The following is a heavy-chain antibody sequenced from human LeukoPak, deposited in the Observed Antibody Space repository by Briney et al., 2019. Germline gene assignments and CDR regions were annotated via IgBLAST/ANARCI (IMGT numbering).Heavy chain of an antibody. CDR1: GFPFSSYA. CDR2: ISDSGGST. CDR3: VRGYSFGPYGMDV. V-gene: IGHV3-64D*09. Sequence: SLRLSFSASGFPFSSYAMHWVRQAPGKGLEYVSAISDSGGSTYYADSVKGRFTISRDNSKNTLYLQMSSLRAEDTAVYFCVRGYSFGPYGMDVWGQGTTVTVSS. J-gene: IGHJ6*02. D-gene: IGHD2-15*01.